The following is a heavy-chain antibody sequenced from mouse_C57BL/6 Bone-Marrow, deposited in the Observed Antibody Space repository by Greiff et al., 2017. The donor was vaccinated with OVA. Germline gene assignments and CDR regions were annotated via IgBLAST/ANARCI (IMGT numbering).Heavy chain of an antibody. D-gene: IGHD2-4*01. CDR1: GYTFTSYW. CDR2: IDPSDSYT. J-gene: IGHJ3*01. V-gene: IGHV1-69*01. Sequence: QVQLQQSGAELVMPGASVKLSCKASGYTFTSYWMHWVKQRPGQGLEWIGEIDPSDSYTNYNQKFKGKSTLTVDKSSSTAYMQLSSLTSENSAVXYCAKSEDYDEAWFAYWGQGTLVTVSA. CDR3: AKSEDYDEAWFAY.